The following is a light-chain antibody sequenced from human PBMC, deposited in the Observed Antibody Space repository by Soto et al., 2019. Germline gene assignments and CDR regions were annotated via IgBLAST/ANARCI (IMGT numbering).Light chain of an antibody. V-gene: IGLV3-9*01. CDR1: NIGSKN. CDR3: QVWDSSTVV. J-gene: IGLJ2*01. Sequence: SYELTQPLSVSVALGQTARITCGGNNIGSKNVHWYQQKPGQAPVLVIYRDSNRPSGIPERFSGSNSGYTATLTISRAQAGDEADYYCQVWDSSTVVFGGGTKLTVL. CDR2: RDS.